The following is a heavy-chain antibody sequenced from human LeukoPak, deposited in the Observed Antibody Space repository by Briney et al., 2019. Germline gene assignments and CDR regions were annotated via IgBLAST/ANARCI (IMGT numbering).Heavy chain of an antibody. V-gene: IGHV4-39*01. CDR1: GGSISSTSSY. D-gene: IGHD6-6*01. CDR2: IYYSGST. J-gene: IGHJ3*02. CDR3: ARVRAARYNDAFDI. Sequence: SETLSLTCTVSGGSISSTSSYWGWIRQPPGTGLEWIATIYYSGSTYYNPSLKSRATISVDTSKNQLSLKLTSVTAADTAVYYCARVRAARYNDAFDIWGQGTMVTVSS.